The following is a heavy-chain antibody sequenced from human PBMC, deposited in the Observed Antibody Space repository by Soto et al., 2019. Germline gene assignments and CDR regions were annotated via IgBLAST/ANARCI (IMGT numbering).Heavy chain of an antibody. D-gene: IGHD6-25*01. CDR1: GGTFSSYA. Sequence: SCKASGGTFSSYAISWVRQAPGQGLEWMGGIIPIFGTANYAQKFQGRVTITADKSTSTAYMELSSLRSEDTAVYYCARDCESSGHYYYYYGMDVWGQGTTVTVSS. CDR3: ARDCESSGHYYYYYGMDV. CDR2: IIPIFGTA. J-gene: IGHJ6*02. V-gene: IGHV1-69*06.